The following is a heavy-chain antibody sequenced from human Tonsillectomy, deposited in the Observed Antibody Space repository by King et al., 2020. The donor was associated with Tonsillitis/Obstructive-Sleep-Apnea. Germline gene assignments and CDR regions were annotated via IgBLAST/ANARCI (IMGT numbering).Heavy chain of an antibody. CDR1: GFTFSTYA. D-gene: IGHD3-3*01. CDR2: ISGSGGST. V-gene: IGHV3-23*04. J-gene: IGHJ6*04. Sequence: DVQLVESGGGLVQPGGSLRLSCAASGFTFSTYAMSWVRQAPGKGLEWVSAISGSGGSTYYADSVKGRFTISRDNSKNTLYLQMNSLRAEDTAVYYCAKCPVLRFLEWLLFLDVWGKWTTVTVSS. CDR3: AKCPVLRFLEWLLFLDV.